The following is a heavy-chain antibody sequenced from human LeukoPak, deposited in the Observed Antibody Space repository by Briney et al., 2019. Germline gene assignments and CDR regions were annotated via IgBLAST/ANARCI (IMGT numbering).Heavy chain of an antibody. CDR3: ARGLAAAGDAFDI. D-gene: IGHD6-13*01. CDR2: ISWNSGSM. Sequence: GGSLRLSCAASGFTFDDYAMHWVRQAPGKGLEWVSGISWNSGSMGYADSVKGRFTISRDNAKNTLYLQMNSLRAEDTAVYYCARGLAAAGDAFDIWGQGTMVTVSS. J-gene: IGHJ3*02. V-gene: IGHV3-9*01. CDR1: GFTFDDYA.